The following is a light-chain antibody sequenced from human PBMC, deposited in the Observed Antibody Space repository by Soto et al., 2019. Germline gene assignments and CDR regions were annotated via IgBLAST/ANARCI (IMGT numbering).Light chain of an antibody. CDR3: QHYGAMWA. J-gene: IGKJ1*01. CDR1: QSISNR. Sequence: DILMTQSPSTLSASVGDRVTITCRASQSISNRLAWYQQKPGKAPKVVIYDASSLESGVPSRFSGSGSGTEFILTINSLQPDDFATYTCQHYGAMWAFGLGTKVEIK. V-gene: IGKV1-5*01. CDR2: DAS.